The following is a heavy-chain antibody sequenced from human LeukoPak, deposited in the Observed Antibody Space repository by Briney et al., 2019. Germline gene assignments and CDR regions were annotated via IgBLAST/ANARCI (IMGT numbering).Heavy chain of an antibody. J-gene: IGHJ3*02. CDR1: GYTFTSYG. CDR2: ISAYNGNT. D-gene: IGHD1-26*01. V-gene: IGHV1-18*01. Sequence: ASVKVSCKASGYTFTSYGISWVRQAPGQGLEWMGWISAYNGNTNYAQKLQGRVTMTTDTSTSTAYMELRSLRSDDTAVYYCASASGSYWGVDAFDIWGQGTMVTVSS. CDR3: ASASGSYWGVDAFDI.